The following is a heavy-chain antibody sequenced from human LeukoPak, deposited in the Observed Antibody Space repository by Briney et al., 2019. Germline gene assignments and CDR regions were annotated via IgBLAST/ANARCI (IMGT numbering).Heavy chain of an antibody. J-gene: IGHJ4*02. CDR2: VKSKTDGGTT. CDR1: GFTFNNAW. D-gene: IGHD5-18*01. Sequence: GGSLRLSCAASGFTFNNAWMSWVRQAPGKGLEWVGHVKSKTDGGTTDYATPVKGRFSISRDGSKNTLFLQMNSLKTEDTAVYYCTTGTWIQLWLADYWGQGTLVTVSS. CDR3: TTGTWIQLWLADY. V-gene: IGHV3-15*01.